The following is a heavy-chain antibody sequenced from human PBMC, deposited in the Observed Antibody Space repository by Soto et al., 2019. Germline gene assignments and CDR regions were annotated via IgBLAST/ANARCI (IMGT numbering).Heavy chain of an antibody. CDR2: ISGGGGGT. D-gene: IGHD5-18*01. J-gene: IGHJ4*02. V-gene: IGHV3-23*01. CDR1: GFTFDNYA. Sequence: GGSLRLSGAASGFTFDNYAMYWVRQAPGKGLDWVSAISGGGGGTYYAASVKGRFTISRDNSKNTLYLQLSSLRADDSAVYFCAKSYLADSATSGVDYWGPGTLVTVSS. CDR3: AKSYLADSATSGVDY.